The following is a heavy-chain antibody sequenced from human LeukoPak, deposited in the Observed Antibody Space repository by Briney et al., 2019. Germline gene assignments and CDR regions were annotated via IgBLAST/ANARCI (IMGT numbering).Heavy chain of an antibody. CDR1: GGSISSYY. J-gene: IGHJ4*02. CDR3: APGPYGGGPAYLDY. Sequence: SETLSLTCTVSGGSISSYYCSWIRQPPGKGLEWIGYIYYSGSTNYNPSLKSRVTISVDTSKNQFSLKLSSVTAADTAVYYCAPGPYGGGPAYLDYWGQGTLVIVSS. V-gene: IGHV4-59*08. D-gene: IGHD3-16*01. CDR2: IYYSGST.